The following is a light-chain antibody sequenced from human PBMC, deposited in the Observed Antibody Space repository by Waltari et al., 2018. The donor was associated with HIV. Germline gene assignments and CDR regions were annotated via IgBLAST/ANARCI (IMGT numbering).Light chain of an antibody. V-gene: IGKV4-1*01. CDR1: QTLLYSSNNKNY. J-gene: IGKJ4*01. Sequence: DILMTQSPVSLAVSLGARATINCKSRQTLLYSSNNKNYLAWYQHKPGQPPKLLIYWASTRQSGVPDRFSGSVSGTNFTLTINKLQSEDVATYYCQQYYRTPLTFGGGTKVGLK. CDR2: WAS. CDR3: QQYYRTPLT.